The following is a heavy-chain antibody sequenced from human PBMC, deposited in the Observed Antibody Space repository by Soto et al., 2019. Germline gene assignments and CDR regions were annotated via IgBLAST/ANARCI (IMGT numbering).Heavy chain of an antibody. CDR2: ISYDGSNK. Sequence: GGSLRLSCAASGFTFSSYAMHWVRQAPGKGLEWVAVISYDGSNKYYADSVKGRFTISRDNSKNTLYLQMNSLRAEDTAVYYCARSSYYYDSSAQGAFDIWGQGTMVTVSS. J-gene: IGHJ3*02. CDR3: ARSSYYYDSSAQGAFDI. V-gene: IGHV3-30-3*01. CDR1: GFTFSSYA. D-gene: IGHD3-22*01.